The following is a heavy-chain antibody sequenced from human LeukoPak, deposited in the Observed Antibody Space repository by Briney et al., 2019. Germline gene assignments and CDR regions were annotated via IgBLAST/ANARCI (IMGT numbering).Heavy chain of an antibody. J-gene: IGHJ3*02. CDR3: ARELYDSRDDAFDI. CDR1: GGSFSGYY. Sequence: SETLSLTCAVYGGSFSGYYWSWIRQPPGKGLEWIGEINHSGSTNYNPSLKSRVTISVDTSKNQLSLKLSSVTAADTAVYYCARELYDSRDDAFDIWGQGTMVTVSS. CDR2: INHSGST. D-gene: IGHD3-22*01. V-gene: IGHV4-34*01.